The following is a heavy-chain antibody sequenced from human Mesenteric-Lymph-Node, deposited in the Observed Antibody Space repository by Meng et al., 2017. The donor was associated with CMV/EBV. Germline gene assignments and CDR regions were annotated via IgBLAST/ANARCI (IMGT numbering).Heavy chain of an antibody. J-gene: IGHJ4*02. CDR3: ARGSSYDILTGYFDY. D-gene: IGHD3-9*01. Sequence: HVQLDQWGAGLLTPSETLSVTCPVSGGSFRGYYWNWIRQSPEKGLEWIGEINHSGSTTYNPSFTSRIIISVDTSTNQISLNMSSVTAADTAVYYCARGSSYDILTGYFDYWGQGALVTVSS. CDR2: INHSGST. CDR1: GGSFRGYY. V-gene: IGHV4-34*01.